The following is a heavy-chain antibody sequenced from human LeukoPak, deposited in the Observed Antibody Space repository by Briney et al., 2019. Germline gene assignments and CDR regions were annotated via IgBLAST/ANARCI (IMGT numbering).Heavy chain of an antibody. Sequence: GGSLRLPCAASGFTFSSYGMHWVRQAPGKGLEWVAFIRYDGSNKYYADSVKGRFTISRDNSKNTLYLQMNSLRAEDTAVYYCAKEGWLVLNSFDYWGQGTLVTVSS. CDR1: GFTFSSYG. V-gene: IGHV3-30*02. CDR2: IRYDGSNK. J-gene: IGHJ4*02. CDR3: AKEGWLVLNSFDY. D-gene: IGHD6-19*01.